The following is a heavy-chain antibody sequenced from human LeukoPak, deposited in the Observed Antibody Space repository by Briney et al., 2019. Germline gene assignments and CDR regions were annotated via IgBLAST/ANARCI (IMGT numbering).Heavy chain of an antibody. V-gene: IGHV3-33*06. CDR1: GFTFSTYG. Sequence: PGRSLRLSCAASGFTFSTYGMHWVRQAPGKGLEWVALIWYGGSNKYYTDSVKGRFTISRDISKNTLYLQMNSLRAEDTAVYYCAKDVDYSLRVWGQGTTVTVSS. CDR3: AKDVDYSLRV. J-gene: IGHJ6*02. CDR2: IWYGGSNK. D-gene: IGHD5-12*01.